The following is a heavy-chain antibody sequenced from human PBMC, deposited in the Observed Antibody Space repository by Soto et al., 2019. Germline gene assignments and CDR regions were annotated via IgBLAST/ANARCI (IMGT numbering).Heavy chain of an antibody. J-gene: IGHJ3*02. CDR3: AVRVVGTLGAFDI. Sequence: APVKVSSKASGYTITIKAIRWVRQDPGQGLEWMGWISAYNGNTNYAQKLQGRVTMTTDTSTSTAYMELRSLRSDDTAVYYCAVRVVGTLGAFDIWGQGTMVTVSS. CDR1: GYTITIKA. CDR2: ISAYNGNT. D-gene: IGHD5-12*01. V-gene: IGHV1-18*01.